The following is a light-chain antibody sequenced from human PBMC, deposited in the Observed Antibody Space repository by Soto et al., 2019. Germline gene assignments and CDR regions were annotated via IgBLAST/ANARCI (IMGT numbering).Light chain of an antibody. CDR2: GAS. J-gene: IGKJ4*01. V-gene: IGKV3-15*01. Sequence: EIVMTQSPATLSVSPGERATLSCRASQSISSNLAWYQQKLGQAPRLLIYGASTRATGIPARFSGSGSGTEFTLSISSLQSEDFAVYYCQQYNKRPPLTFGGGTKVEIK. CDR3: QQYNKRPPLT. CDR1: QSISSN.